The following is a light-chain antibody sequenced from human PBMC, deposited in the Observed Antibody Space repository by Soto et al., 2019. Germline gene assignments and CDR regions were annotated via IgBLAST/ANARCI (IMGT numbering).Light chain of an antibody. J-gene: IGKJ1*01. Sequence: DIQMTQSPSSLSASVGDRVTITCRASQGISNYLAWFQQKPGKAPKSLIYAASNLQSGVPSKFSGSGSGTDFTLTISSLRPEDFGTYYCQQYISYPRTFGQGTKVEIK. CDR2: AAS. V-gene: IGKV1-16*02. CDR1: QGISNY. CDR3: QQYISYPRT.